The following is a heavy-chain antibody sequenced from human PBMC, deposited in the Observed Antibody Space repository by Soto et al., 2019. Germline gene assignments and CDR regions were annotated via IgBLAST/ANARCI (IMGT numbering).Heavy chain of an antibody. CDR1: GYSFSSCE. V-gene: IGHV3-48*03. D-gene: IGHD6-19*01. CDR2: ISSSGSST. CDR3: TSRLVTPGLHYSDY. J-gene: IGHJ4*02. Sequence: EVQLVESGGGLVQPGGSLRLSCAASGYSFSSCEMSWVRQTPGKGLEWVSYISSSGSSTQYSDSVRGRFTISRDNAKNSLYLDMNALGVDDTAVYFCTSRLVTPGLHYSDYWGQGTLVTVSS.